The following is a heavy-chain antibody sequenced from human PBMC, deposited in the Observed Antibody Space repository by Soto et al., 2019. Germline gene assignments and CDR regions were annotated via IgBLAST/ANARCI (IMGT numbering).Heavy chain of an antibody. V-gene: IGHV4-61*01. CDR3: ARRVVLPATNWFDP. CDR1: GGSVSSDNYY. J-gene: IGHJ5*02. D-gene: IGHD2-2*01. Sequence: PSETLSLTCTVSGGSVSSDNYYWSWIRQPPGKGLEWIGYIYYSGSTNYNPSLKSRVTISLDTSKNQVSLKLSSVTAPDTAMYYCARRVVLPATNWFDPWGQGTLVTVSS. CDR2: IYYSGST.